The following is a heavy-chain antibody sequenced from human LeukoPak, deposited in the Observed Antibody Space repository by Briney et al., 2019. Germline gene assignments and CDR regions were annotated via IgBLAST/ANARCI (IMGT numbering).Heavy chain of an antibody. V-gene: IGHV4-34*01. CDR2: INHSGST. CDR1: GGSFSGYY. CDR3: ARVACSSTSCYFGRYYYYGMDV. D-gene: IGHD2-2*01. Sequence: SETLSLTCAVYGGSFSGYYWSWIRQPPGKGLEWIGEINHSGSTNYNPSLKSRVTISVDTSKNQFSLKLSSVTAADTAVYYCARVACSSTSCYFGRYYYYGMDVWGQGTTVTVSS. J-gene: IGHJ6*02.